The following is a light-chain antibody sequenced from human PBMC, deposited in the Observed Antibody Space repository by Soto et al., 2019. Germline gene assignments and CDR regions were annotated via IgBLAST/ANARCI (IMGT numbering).Light chain of an antibody. V-gene: IGLV2-23*01. CDR2: EGT. CDR1: SSDVGSYNL. J-gene: IGLJ1*01. CDR3: CSYASSSTYV. Sequence: QSVLTQPASVSGSPGQSITISCIGTSSDVGSYNLVSWYQQHPGKAPKLMIYEGTKRPSGVSDRFSGSRSGNTASLTISGLQAEDEADYYCCSYASSSTYVFGTGTKLTVL.